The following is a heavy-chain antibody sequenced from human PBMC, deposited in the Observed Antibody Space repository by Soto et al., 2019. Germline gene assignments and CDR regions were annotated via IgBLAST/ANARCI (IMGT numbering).Heavy chain of an antibody. V-gene: IGHV2-5*02. CDR2: MYWDDDE. CDR3: ALGRAPRPVDS. J-gene: IGHJ5*01. D-gene: IGHD2-15*01. Sequence: QISLKESGPALVKPTQTLTLTCSFSGFSLTTTGVGVGWIRQPPGKALEWLALMYWDDDERYNPSLKNRLNITKATAKHLVALTMTTVDPVDTATYYCALGRAPRPVDSWGQGTLVTV. CDR1: GFSLTTTGVG.